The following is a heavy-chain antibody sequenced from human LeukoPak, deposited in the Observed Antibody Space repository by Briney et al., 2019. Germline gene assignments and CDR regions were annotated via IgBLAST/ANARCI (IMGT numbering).Heavy chain of an antibody. CDR1: GFTFGSYA. Sequence: PGGSLRLSCAASGFTFGSYAMSWVRQAPGKGLEWVSRISDSGGSTIYADSVKGRSTISRDNSKNTLYLQMNSLGAEDTAVYYCAKEDSGWFYFDYWGQETLVTVSS. D-gene: IGHD6-19*01. J-gene: IGHJ4*02. V-gene: IGHV3-23*01. CDR3: AKEDSGWFYFDY. CDR2: ISDSGGST.